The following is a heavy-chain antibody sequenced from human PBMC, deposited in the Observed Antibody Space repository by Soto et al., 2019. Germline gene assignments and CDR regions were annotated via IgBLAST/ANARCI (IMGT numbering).Heavy chain of an antibody. CDR3: ARGRGYYDSSGYYYQNWFDP. D-gene: IGHD3-22*01. CDR1: GGTFSSYA. Sequence: QVQLVQSGAEVKKPGSSVKVSCKASGGTFSSYAISWVRQAPXQGLXXXGGIIPIFGTANYAQKFQGRVTITADESTSTAYMELSSLRSEDTAVYYCARGRGYYDSSGYYYQNWFDPWGQGTLVTVSS. J-gene: IGHJ5*02. V-gene: IGHV1-69*01. CDR2: IIPIFGTA.